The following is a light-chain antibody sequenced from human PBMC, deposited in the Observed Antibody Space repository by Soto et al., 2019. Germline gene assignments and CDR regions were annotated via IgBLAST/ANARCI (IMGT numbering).Light chain of an antibody. J-gene: IGKJ3*01. CDR3: QKYNWFPFT. CDR2: GAS. CDR1: QGIANY. Sequence: DIQMTQSPSSLAASVGDRVTISCRASQGIANYLAWYQQKPGKVPKLLIYGASTLQSGVSSRFTGSGSGTDFTLTISSLQPEDVATYYCQKYNWFPFTFGPGTKVDIK. V-gene: IGKV1-27*01.